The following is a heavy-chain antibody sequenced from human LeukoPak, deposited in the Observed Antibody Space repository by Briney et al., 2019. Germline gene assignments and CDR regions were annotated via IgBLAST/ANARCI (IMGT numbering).Heavy chain of an antibody. CDR2: IYYSGST. J-gene: IGHJ6*02. V-gene: IGHV4-59*01. D-gene: IGHD2-2*01. CDR1: GGSISSYY. CDR3: ARDPGYCSSTSCWDYYNGMDV. Sequence: SETLSLTCTVSGGSISSYYWSWIRQPPGKGLEWIGYIYYSGSTNYNPSLKSRVTISVDTSKNQFSLKLSSVTAADTAVYYCARDPGYCSSTSCWDYYNGMDVWGQGTTVTVSS.